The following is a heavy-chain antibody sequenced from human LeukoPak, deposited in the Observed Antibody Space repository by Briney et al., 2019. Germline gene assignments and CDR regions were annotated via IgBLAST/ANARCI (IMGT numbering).Heavy chain of an antibody. CDR3: ANNGVSPNYYYGMNV. CDR2: IWYDGSNI. V-gene: IGHV3-33*08. D-gene: IGHD2-8*01. J-gene: IGHJ6*02. CDR1: GFSFSSYG. Sequence: GGSLRLSCAASGFSFSSYGMHWVRQAPGKGLEWVAVIWYDGSNIHYADSVQGRFTISRDSSKNMLYLQMNSLRAEDTGVYYCANNGVSPNYYYGMNVWGQGTTVTVSS.